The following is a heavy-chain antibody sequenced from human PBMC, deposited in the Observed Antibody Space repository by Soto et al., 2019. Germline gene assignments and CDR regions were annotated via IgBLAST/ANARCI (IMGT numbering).Heavy chain of an antibody. CDR1: GFTFRNNV. D-gene: IGHD2-8*01. Sequence: EVQLLESGGGLAQPGGSLRLSCAASGFTFRNNVLSWVRQAPGKGLDWVSGITGSGRDTYYADSVKDRFTISRDNSKNMVFLQMYSLRAEDTALYYCAKNGLDNSPSAIDSWGPGTLVTVSS. J-gene: IGHJ4*02. V-gene: IGHV3-23*01. CDR3: AKNGLDNSPSAIDS. CDR2: ITGSGRDT.